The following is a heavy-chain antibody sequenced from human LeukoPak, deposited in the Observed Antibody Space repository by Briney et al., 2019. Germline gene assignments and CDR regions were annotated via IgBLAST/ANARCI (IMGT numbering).Heavy chain of an antibody. J-gene: IGHJ4*02. CDR3: ARRDSSGYYYYFDY. D-gene: IGHD3-22*01. CDR1: GGSISTYY. Sequence: SETLSLTCTLSGGSISTYYWSWVRQPPGKGLEWIGYIYYTGSTDYNPSLKSRVTISVDTSKNQFSLKLSSVTAADTAVYYCARRDSSGYYYYFDYWGQGTLVTVSS. CDR2: IYYTGST. V-gene: IGHV4-59*12.